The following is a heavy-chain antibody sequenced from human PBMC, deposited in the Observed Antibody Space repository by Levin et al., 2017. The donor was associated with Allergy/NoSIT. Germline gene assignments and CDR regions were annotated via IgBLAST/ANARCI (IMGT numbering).Heavy chain of an antibody. CDR1: GGSVNTGSFY. V-gene: IGHV4-61*01. D-gene: IGHD4-17*01. CDR3: ERDNGHFDS. CDR2: VYYSGST. J-gene: IGHJ4*02. Sequence: PSETLSLTCTVSGGSVNTGSFYWSWIRQPPGKGLQWIGYVYYSGSTDYNPSLKSRLTISMDMSKNQFSLKLSSVTAADTAVYYCERDNGHFDSWGQGALVTVSS.